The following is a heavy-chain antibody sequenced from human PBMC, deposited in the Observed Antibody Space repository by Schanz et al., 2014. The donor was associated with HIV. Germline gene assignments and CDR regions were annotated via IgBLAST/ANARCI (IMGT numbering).Heavy chain of an antibody. CDR1: GITFSGFTFSNYG. Sequence: QVQLVESGGGVVQPGGSLRLSCAVSGITFSGFTFSNYGMHWVRQTPGKGLGWVAVIWVDGTRKFYADSVKGRFIISRDNSKNTLYLDINSLGAEDTAVYYCARDKSGITSFGVVNGYYYSMDLWGLGTTVTVSS. CDR2: IWVDGTRK. D-gene: IGHD3-3*01. V-gene: IGHV3-33*08. CDR3: ARDKSGITSFGVVNGYYYSMDL. J-gene: IGHJ6*02.